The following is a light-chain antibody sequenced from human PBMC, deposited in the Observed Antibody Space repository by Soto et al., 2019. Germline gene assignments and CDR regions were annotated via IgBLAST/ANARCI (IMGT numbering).Light chain of an antibody. CDR1: QSVSSSY. CDR3: QQYHNWPRT. J-gene: IGKJ1*01. Sequence: ELVLTQSPGTLSLSAGYRPPPPCPSSQSVSSSYLAWYQQKPGQAPRLLIYGASSRATGIPERFSGSGSGTDFTLTISSLQSEDVAVYYCQQYHNWPRTFGQGTKVEIK. CDR2: GAS. V-gene: IGKV3-20*01.